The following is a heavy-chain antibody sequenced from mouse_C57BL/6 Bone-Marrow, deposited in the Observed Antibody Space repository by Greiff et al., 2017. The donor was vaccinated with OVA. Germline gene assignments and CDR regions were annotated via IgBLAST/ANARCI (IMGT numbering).Heavy chain of an antibody. CDR2: SRNKANDYTT. CDR1: GFTFSDFY. V-gene: IGHV7-1*01. D-gene: IGHD2-5*01. J-gene: IGHJ4*01. CDR3: ARGSNYNAMDY. Sequence: EVQLKESGGGLVQSGRSLRLSCATSGFTFSDFYMEWVRQAPGKGLEWIAASRNKANDYTTEYSASVKGRFIVSRDTSQSILYLQMNDLRAEDTAIYYCARGSNYNAMDYWGQGTSVTVSS.